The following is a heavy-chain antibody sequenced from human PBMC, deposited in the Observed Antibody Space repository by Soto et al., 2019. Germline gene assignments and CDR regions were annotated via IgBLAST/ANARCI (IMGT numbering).Heavy chain of an antibody. CDR1: GFTFSSYA. D-gene: IGHD6-19*01. CDR2: ISYDGSNK. V-gene: IGHV3-30-3*01. Sequence: PGGSLRLSCAASGFTFSSYAMHWVRQAPGKGLEWVAVISYDGSNKYYADSVKGRFTISRDNSKNTLYLQMNSLRAEDTAVYYCARDHGVYSSGWYFDYWGQGTLVTVSS. CDR3: ARDHGVYSSGWYFDY. J-gene: IGHJ4*02.